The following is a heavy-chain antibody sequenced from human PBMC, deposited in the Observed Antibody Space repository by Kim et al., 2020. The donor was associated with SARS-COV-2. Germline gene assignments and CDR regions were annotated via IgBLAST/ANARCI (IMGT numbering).Heavy chain of an antibody. CDR1: GGTFSSYA. CDR3: ARDQAYYDSSGYYSDY. J-gene: IGHJ4*02. CDR2: IIPIFGTA. D-gene: IGHD3-22*01. V-gene: IGHV1-69*13. Sequence: SVKVSCKASGGTFSSYAISWVRQAPGQGLEWMGGIIPIFGTANYAQKFQGRVTITADESTSTAYMELSSLRSEDTAMYYCARDQAYYDSSGYYSDYWGQGTLVTVSS.